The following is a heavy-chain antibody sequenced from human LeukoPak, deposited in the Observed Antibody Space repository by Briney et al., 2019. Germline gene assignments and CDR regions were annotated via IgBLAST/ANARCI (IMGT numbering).Heavy chain of an antibody. CDR3: AKGVAVAANNLIDY. V-gene: IGHV3-23*01. CDR2: ISGSGGST. D-gene: IGHD6-19*01. J-gene: IGHJ4*02. Sequence: GGSLRLSCAASGFTVSSNYMSWVRQAPGKGLEWVSAISGSGGSTYYADSVKGRFTISRDSSKNTLYLQMNSLRAEDTALYYCAKGVAVAANNLIDYWGQGTLVTVSS. CDR1: GFTVSSNY.